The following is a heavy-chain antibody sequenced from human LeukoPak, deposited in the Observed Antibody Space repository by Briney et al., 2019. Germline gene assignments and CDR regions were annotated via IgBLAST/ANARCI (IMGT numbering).Heavy chain of an antibody. CDR1: GFTFSSYW. D-gene: IGHD6-6*01. J-gene: IGHJ6*02. Sequence: GGSLRLSCAASGFTFSSYWMHWVRQAPGKGLVWVSRINSDGSSTSYADSVKGRFTISRDNAKNTLYLQMNSLRAEDTAVYYCARWDFSSSSYYYYGMDVWGQGTTVTVSS. CDR3: ARWDFSSSSYYYYGMDV. CDR2: INSDGSST. V-gene: IGHV3-74*01.